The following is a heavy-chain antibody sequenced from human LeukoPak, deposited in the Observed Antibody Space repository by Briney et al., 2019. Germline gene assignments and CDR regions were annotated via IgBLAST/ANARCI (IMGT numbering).Heavy chain of an antibody. D-gene: IGHD6-13*01. Sequence: GDSLKISCQGSGYIFPIYWIAWVRKMPGRGLGRMGIIYPCDSDTRYSLSFQGQVTISADKSISTACLQWSSLKASATAMYYCARRYTSSWSHDLRDSAGLDYWGQGTLVTVSS. J-gene: IGHJ4*02. V-gene: IGHV5-51*01. CDR1: GYIFPIYW. CDR2: IYPCDSDT. CDR3: ARRYTSSWSHDLRDSAGLDY.